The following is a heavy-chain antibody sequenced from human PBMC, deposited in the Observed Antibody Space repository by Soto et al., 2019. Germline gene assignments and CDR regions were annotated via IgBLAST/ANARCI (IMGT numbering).Heavy chain of an antibody. CDR1: GYTFTSYA. V-gene: IGHV1-3*01. D-gene: IGHD5-18*01. CDR3: ARGGIQLWDLFDY. J-gene: IGHJ4*02. Sequence: ASVKVSCKASGYTFTSYAMHWVRQAPGQRLEWMGWINAGNGNTKYSQKFQGRVTITRDTSASTAYMELSSLRSEDTAVYYCARGGIQLWDLFDYWGQGTLVTVSS. CDR2: INAGNGNT.